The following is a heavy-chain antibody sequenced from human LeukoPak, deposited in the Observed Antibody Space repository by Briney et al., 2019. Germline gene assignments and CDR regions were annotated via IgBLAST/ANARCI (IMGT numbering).Heavy chain of an antibody. Sequence: SETLSLTCTVSGGSISSYYWSWIRQPPGKGLEWIGYIYYSGSTTYNPSLKSRVTISVDTSKNQFSLKLSSVTAADTAVYYCARDKAYYYDSSGYLSSDAFDIWGQGTMVTVSS. D-gene: IGHD3-22*01. J-gene: IGHJ3*02. V-gene: IGHV4-59*01. CDR3: ARDKAYYYDSSGYLSSDAFDI. CDR1: GGSISSYY. CDR2: IYYSGST.